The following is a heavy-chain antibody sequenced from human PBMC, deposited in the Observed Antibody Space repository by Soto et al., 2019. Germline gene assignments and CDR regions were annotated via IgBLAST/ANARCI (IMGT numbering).Heavy chain of an antibody. CDR3: ARDLASGDH. D-gene: IGHD3-3*02. V-gene: IGHV1-46*01. Sequence: QVQLVQSGAEVKKPGASVKLSCRTSGYTFTHYYIHWVRQAPGQGLEWLGIINPASGSTNYAQECQGRDTLTMDTSTTTVYMELSGLRAEDTAIFYCARDLASGDHWGQGTLVTVSS. J-gene: IGHJ4*02. CDR1: GYTFTHYY. CDR2: INPASGST.